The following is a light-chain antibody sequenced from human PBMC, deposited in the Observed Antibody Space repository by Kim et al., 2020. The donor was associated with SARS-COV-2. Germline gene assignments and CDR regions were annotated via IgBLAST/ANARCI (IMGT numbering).Light chain of an antibody. Sequence: GKTVTISCTGSSGSIASNYVQWYQQRPGSAPTTVSYEDNQRPSGVPDRFSGSIDSSSNSASLTISGLKTEDEADYYCQSYDSSTWVFGGGTQLTVL. CDR1: SGSIASNY. J-gene: IGLJ3*02. CDR2: EDN. CDR3: QSYDSSTWV. V-gene: IGLV6-57*02.